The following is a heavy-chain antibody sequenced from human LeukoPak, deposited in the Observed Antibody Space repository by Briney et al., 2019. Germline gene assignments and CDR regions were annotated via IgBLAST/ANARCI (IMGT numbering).Heavy chain of an antibody. CDR2: ISSSSSYI. V-gene: IGHV3-21*01. CDR1: GFTFSSYS. D-gene: IGHD2-2*01. CDR3: ARDPLYCSSTSCFFDY. Sequence: GGSLRLSCAASGFTFSSYSMNWVRQAPGKGLEWVSSISSSSSYIYYADSVKGRFTISRDNAKNSLYLQMNSLRAEDTAVYYCARDPLYCSSTSCFFDYWGQGTLSPSPQ. J-gene: IGHJ4*02.